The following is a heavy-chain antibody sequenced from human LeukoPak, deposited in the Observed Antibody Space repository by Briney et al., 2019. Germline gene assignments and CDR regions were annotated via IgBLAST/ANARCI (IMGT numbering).Heavy chain of an antibody. V-gene: IGHV3-30*01. J-gene: IGHJ4*02. CDR2: ISYDGSNK. CDR1: GFTFSSYA. Sequence: GRSLRLSRAASGFTFSSYAMHWVRQAPGKGLEWVAVISYDGSNKYYADSVKGRFTISRDNSKNTLYLQMNSLRAEDTAVYYCARDLSITMIVVVILGLDYWGQGTLVTVSS. CDR3: ARDLSITMIVVVILGLDY. D-gene: IGHD3-22*01.